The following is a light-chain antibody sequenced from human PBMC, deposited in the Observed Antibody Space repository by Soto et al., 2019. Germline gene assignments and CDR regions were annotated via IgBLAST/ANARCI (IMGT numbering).Light chain of an antibody. CDR2: DAS. J-gene: IGKJ5*01. Sequence: ELVLTQSPATLSLSPGERATLSCRASQGVSRYLAWYQQKPGQAPRLLIYDASNRATGIPARFSGSGSGTDFPLTISSLEPEDFAVYYCQHRSNWPPITFGQGTRLG. V-gene: IGKV3-11*01. CDR1: QGVSRY. CDR3: QHRSNWPPIT.